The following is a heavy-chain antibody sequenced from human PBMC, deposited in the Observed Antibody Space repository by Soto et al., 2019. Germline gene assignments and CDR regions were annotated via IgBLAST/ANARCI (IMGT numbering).Heavy chain of an antibody. D-gene: IGHD2-21*02. CDR1: GFTFGTYT. CDR3: ARVMCGDCSTYYYYSMDV. CDR2: IGTTSSYI. J-gene: IGHJ6*02. Sequence: EVQLVESGGGLVKPGGSLRLSCAASGFTFGTYTMNWVRQAPGKGLEWVSSIGTTSSYIYYADSVRGRFTISRDNARDSLYLQTSSLRAEDTAVYYCARVMCGDCSTYYYYSMDVWGQGTTVTVSS. V-gene: IGHV3-21*01.